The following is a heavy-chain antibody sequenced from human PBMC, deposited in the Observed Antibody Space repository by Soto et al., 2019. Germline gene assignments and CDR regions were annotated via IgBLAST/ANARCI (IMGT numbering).Heavy chain of an antibody. J-gene: IGHJ4*02. CDR1: GFTFSSYS. D-gene: IGHD5-18*01. CDR3: ARDQPGYSYGYGLDY. V-gene: IGHV3-21*01. Sequence: EVQLVESGGGLVKPGGSLRLSCAASGFTFSSYSMNWVRQAPGKGLEWVSSISSSSSYIYYADSVKGRFTISRDNAKNSLYLQMISLRAEDTAVYYCARDQPGYSYGYGLDYWGQGTLVTVSS. CDR2: ISSSSSYI.